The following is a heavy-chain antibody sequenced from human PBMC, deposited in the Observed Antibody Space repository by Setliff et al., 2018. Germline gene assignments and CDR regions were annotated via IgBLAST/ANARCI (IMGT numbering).Heavy chain of an antibody. Sequence: KASETLSLTCNVSGGSISTSNYHWGWVRQPPGKGLEWIANIYFNGDTVKQPFLKSRVTISIDTSKNQFSLGLTSVTAADTYDCAHIMGRVWDYWGPGTLVTAPQ. V-gene: IGHV4-39*01. CDR1: GGSISTSNYH. CDR3: IMGRVWDY. J-gene: IGHJ4*02. D-gene: IGHD2-21*02. CDR2: IYFNGDT.